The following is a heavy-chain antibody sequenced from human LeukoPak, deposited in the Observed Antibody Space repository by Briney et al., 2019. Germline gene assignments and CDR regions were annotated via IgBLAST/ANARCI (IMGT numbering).Heavy chain of an antibody. D-gene: IGHD3-3*01. CDR3: ARIRFLEWLFPHSHYGMDV. V-gene: IGHV4-61*01. Sequence: SETLYLTCTVSGGSISSSSYYWSWIRQPPGKGLEWIGYIYYSGSTNYNPSLKSRVTISVDTSKNQFSLKLSSVTAADTAVYYCARIRFLEWLFPHSHYGMDVWGQGTTVTVSS. CDR2: IYYSGST. CDR1: GGSISSSSYY. J-gene: IGHJ6*02.